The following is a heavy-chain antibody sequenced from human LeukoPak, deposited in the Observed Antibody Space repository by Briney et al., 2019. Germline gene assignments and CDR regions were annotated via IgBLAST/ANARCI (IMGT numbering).Heavy chain of an antibody. CDR1: GFTFNTYA. CDR2: ITDRGAST. Sequence: GGSLRLSCAASGFTFNTYAMSWVRQAPGKGLEWVSAITDRGASTYHADSVKGRFIISRDNSKSTLYMQMDSLRADDTAVYYCARGGNLGLLYWGQGILVTVPS. D-gene: IGHD7-27*01. CDR3: ARGGNLGLLY. J-gene: IGHJ4*02. V-gene: IGHV3-23*01.